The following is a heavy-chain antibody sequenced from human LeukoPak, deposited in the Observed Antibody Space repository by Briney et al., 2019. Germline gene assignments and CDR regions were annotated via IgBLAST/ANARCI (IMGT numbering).Heavy chain of an antibody. V-gene: IGHV3-48*04. CDR3: ATQQGGNPAY. CDR2: ISSSSSTI. CDR1: GFTFSSYS. J-gene: IGHJ4*02. Sequence: GGSLRLSCAASGFTFSSYSMNWVRQAPGKGLEWVSYISSSSSTIYYADSVKGRFTISRDNAKNMLYLQVNSLRAEDTAVYCCATQQGGNPAYWGQGTLVTVSS. D-gene: IGHD1-14*01.